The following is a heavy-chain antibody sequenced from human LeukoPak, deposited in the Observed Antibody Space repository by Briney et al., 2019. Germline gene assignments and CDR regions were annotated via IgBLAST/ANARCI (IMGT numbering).Heavy chain of an antibody. D-gene: IGHD3-10*01. V-gene: IGHV4-59*12. CDR2: IYYSGST. CDR3: ARRMVRGVRLDY. CDR1: GGSISSYY. Sequence: SETLSLTCTVSGGSISSYYWSWIRQPPGKGLEWIGYIYYSGSTNYNPSLKSRVTISVDTSKNQFSLKLSSVTAADTAVYYCARRMVRGVRLDYWGQGTLVTVSS. J-gene: IGHJ4*02.